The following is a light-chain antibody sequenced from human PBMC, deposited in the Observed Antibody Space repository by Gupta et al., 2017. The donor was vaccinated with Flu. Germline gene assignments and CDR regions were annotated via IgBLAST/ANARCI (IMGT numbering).Light chain of an antibody. CDR3: QQSDNNPLLT. Sequence: SSLYASVGDRVTITCRASQSIRNYLNWYKKKPGEAPKLLVYAASSWQSGVTSRFSGAGYGKDLTLTISSRQQEDCASYFCQQSDNNPLLTFGHGTKVDIK. CDR1: QSIRNY. V-gene: IGKV1-39*01. CDR2: AAS. J-gene: IGKJ1*01.